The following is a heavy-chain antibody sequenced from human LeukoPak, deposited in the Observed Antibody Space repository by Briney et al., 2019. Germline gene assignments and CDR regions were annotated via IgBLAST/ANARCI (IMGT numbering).Heavy chain of an antibody. J-gene: IGHJ6*03. CDR1: GYTFTNYG. V-gene: IGHV1-18*04. CDR2: ISAYNGDT. Sequence: ASVKVSCKASGYTFTNYGITWVRQAPGQGLEWMGWISAYNGDTNYAQKFQGRVTMTTDTSTTTAYMDLRSLRSDDTAVYYCARDGPLILGAADHYSYFYMDVWGKGTTVTVS. CDR3: ARDGPLILGAADHYSYFYMDV. D-gene: IGHD1-26*01.